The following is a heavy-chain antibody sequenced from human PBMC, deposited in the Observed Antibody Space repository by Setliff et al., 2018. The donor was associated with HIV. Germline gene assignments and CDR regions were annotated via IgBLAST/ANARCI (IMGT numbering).Heavy chain of an antibody. Sequence: SETLSLTCTVSGGSFTSSTYYWDWIRQPPGKGLEWIGSIFYSGSTYYNPSVKSRVTISIDTSKNQFSLRLSSVTAADTAVYYCARDHKYYYDSSGLDYWGQGTLVTVSS. V-gene: IGHV4-39*07. CDR2: IFYSGST. D-gene: IGHD3-22*01. CDR1: GGSFTSSTYY. CDR3: ARDHKYYYDSSGLDY. J-gene: IGHJ4*02.